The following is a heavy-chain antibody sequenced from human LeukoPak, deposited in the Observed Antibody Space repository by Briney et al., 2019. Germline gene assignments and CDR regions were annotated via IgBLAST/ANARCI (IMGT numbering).Heavy chain of an antibody. CDR3: ARDSYYDSSGYYSSEYFQH. D-gene: IGHD3-22*01. CDR2: ISPNSGGT. J-gene: IGHJ1*01. Sequence: ASVKVSCKASGYTFTGYYMHWVRQAPGQGLEWMGWISPNSGGTNYAQKFQGRVTMTRDTSISTAYMELSRLRSDDTAVYYCARDSYYDSSGYYSSEYFQHWGQGTLVTVSS. V-gene: IGHV1-2*02. CDR1: GYTFTGYY.